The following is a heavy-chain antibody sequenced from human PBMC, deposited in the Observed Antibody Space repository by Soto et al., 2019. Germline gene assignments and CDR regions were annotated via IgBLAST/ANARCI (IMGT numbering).Heavy chain of an antibody. CDR2: INPATGAA. J-gene: IGHJ3*02. Sequence: QLHLVQSGAVVKKPGASVTVSCSASGYPVTAYYMHWVRQAPGRGLEWMGGINPATGAAKYTQTFQGRATMTRDPSTNTVFMEPSGLTAVDTAVFYCARGGGVGVAGSAAFDMWGQGTLVTVSS. D-gene: IGHD3-3*01. CDR3: ARGGGVGVAGSAAFDM. V-gene: IGHV1-2*02. CDR1: GYPVTAYY.